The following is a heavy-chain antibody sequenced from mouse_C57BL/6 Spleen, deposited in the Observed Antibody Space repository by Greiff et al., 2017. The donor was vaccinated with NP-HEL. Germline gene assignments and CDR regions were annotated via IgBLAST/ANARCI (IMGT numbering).Heavy chain of an antibody. CDR2: IDPEDGDT. CDR3: TFYGSSFYYAMDY. V-gene: IGHV14-1*01. CDR1: GFNIKDYY. Sequence: EVQLQQSGAELVRPGASVKLSCTASGFNIKDYYMHWVKQRPEQGLEWIGRIDPEDGDTEYAPKFQGKATMTADTSSNTAYLQLSSLTSEDTAVYYCTFYGSSFYYAMDYWGQGTSVTVSS. D-gene: IGHD1-1*01. J-gene: IGHJ4*01.